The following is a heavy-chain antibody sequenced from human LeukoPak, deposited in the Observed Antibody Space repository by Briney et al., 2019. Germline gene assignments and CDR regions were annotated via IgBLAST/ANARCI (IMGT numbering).Heavy chain of an antibody. Sequence: ASVKVSCKASGYTFTGYYMHWVRQAPGQGLEWMGWINPNSGGTNYAQKFQGRVTMTRDTSISTAYMELSRLRSDDTAVYYCARVLGAEGNPIGYYDILTAANDAFDIWGQGTMVTVSS. D-gene: IGHD3-9*01. CDR3: ARVLGAEGNPIGYYDILTAANDAFDI. CDR2: INPNSGGT. CDR1: GYTFTGYY. J-gene: IGHJ3*02. V-gene: IGHV1-2*02.